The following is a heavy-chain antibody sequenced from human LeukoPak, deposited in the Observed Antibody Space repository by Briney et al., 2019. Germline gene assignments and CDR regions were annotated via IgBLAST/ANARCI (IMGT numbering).Heavy chain of an antibody. Sequence: VKVSCKASGYTFTGYYMHWVRQAPGQGLEWMGWINPNSGGTNYAQKFQGRVTMTRDTSISTAYMELSRLRSDDTAVYYCARSDIVVVPAAIGCWFDPWGQGTLVTVSS. CDR3: ARSDIVVVPAAIGCWFDP. CDR2: INPNSGGT. V-gene: IGHV1-2*02. J-gene: IGHJ5*02. D-gene: IGHD2-2*01. CDR1: GYTFTGYY.